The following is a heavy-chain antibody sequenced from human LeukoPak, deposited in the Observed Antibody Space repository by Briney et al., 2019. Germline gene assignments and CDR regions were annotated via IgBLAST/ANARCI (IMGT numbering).Heavy chain of an antibody. D-gene: IGHD3-22*01. V-gene: IGHV3-11*05. CDR2: ISSSGSFT. J-gene: IGHJ4*02. CDR1: GFTFSDYY. CDR3: ERGHDTSGPWRD. Sequence: GGPLRLSCAASGFTFSDYYMSWIRQAPGKGLEWVSYISSSGSFTNYADSVKGRFTISRDNAKKSLYLLMNSLRAEDTALYYCERGHDTSGPWRDWGQGTLVTVSS.